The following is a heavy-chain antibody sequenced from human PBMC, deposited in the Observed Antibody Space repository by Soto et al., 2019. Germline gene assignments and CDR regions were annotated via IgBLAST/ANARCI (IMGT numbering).Heavy chain of an antibody. CDR3: AGAGYRRGYYYYGMDV. D-gene: IGHD2-15*01. CDR2: ISSSGSTI. V-gene: IGHV3-11*01. CDR1: GFTFSDYY. Sequence: QVQLVESGGGLVKPGGSVRLSCAASGFTFSDYYMSWIRQAPGKGLEWISYISSSGSTIYYADSVKGRFTISRDNAKYSLYLQMNSLRAEDTAVYYCAGAGYRRGYYYYGMDVWGQGTTVTVSS. J-gene: IGHJ6*02.